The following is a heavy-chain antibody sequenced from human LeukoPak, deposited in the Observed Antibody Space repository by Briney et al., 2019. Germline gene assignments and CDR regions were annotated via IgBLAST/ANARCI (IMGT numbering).Heavy chain of an antibody. CDR2: INHSGST. CDR1: GGSFSGYY. D-gene: IGHD3-3*01. V-gene: IGHV4-34*01. CDR3: ARGRDFWRTNFDY. J-gene: IGHJ4*02. Sequence: SETLSLTCAVYGGSFSGYYWSWIRQPPGKGLEWIGEINHSGSTNYNPSLKSRVTISVDTSKNQFSLKLSSVTAAGTAVYYCARGRDFWRTNFDYWGQGTLVTVSS.